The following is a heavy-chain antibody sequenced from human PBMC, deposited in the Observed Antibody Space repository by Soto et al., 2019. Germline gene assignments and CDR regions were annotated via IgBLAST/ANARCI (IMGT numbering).Heavy chain of an antibody. J-gene: IGHJ4*02. CDR1: GFTFTRYS. V-gene: IGHV3-21*06. CDR2: ISSTTNYI. Sequence: GGSLRLSCAASGFTFTRYSMNWVRQAPGKGLEWVSSISSTTNYIYYGDSMKGRFTIPRDNAKNSLYLEMNSLRAEDTAVYYCARESEDLTSNFDYWGQGTLVTVSS. CDR3: ARESEDLTSNFDY.